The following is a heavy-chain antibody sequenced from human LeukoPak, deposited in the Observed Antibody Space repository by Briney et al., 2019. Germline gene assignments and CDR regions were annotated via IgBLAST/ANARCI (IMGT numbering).Heavy chain of an antibody. CDR2: IGKAGDT. V-gene: IGHV3-13*01. CDR3: AKATFSGYGDY. D-gene: IGHD2/OR15-2a*01. Sequence: AGGSLRLSCTASGFTFSNYDMHWVRQVPGEGLEWVSGIGKAGDTHYPGSVKGRFTISRENGRNSLYLQMNSLRAGDTAVYYCAKATFSGYGDYWGQGTLVTVSS. J-gene: IGHJ4*02. CDR1: GFTFSNYD.